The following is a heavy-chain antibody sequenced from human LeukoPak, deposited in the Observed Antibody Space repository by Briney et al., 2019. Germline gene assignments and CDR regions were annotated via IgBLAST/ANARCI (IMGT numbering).Heavy chain of an antibody. CDR1: GFTFSNYE. D-gene: IGHD1-14*01. J-gene: IGHJ4*02. V-gene: IGHV3-48*03. CDR2: ISNSGSTI. Sequence: GGSLRLSCAASGFTFSNYEMNWVRQAPGKGLEWVSYISNSGSTIYYADSVKGRFTISRDNAKNSLYLQMNSLRVEDTAIYYCAKRDSYNRAWATDFDYWGQGTQVTVSS. CDR3: AKRDSYNRAWATDFDY.